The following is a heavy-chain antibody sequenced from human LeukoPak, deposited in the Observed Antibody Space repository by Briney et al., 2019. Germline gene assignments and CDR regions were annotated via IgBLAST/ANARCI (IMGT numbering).Heavy chain of an antibody. D-gene: IGHD3-3*01. Sequence: SVKVSCKASGYTFTSYGISWVRQAPGQGLEWMGGIIPIFGTANYAQKFQGRVTITADESTSTAYMELSSLRSEDTAVYYCARDSRFLEWLLVYWGQGTLVTVSS. CDR1: GYTFTSYG. CDR2: IIPIFGTA. CDR3: ARDSRFLEWLLVY. J-gene: IGHJ4*02. V-gene: IGHV1-69*13.